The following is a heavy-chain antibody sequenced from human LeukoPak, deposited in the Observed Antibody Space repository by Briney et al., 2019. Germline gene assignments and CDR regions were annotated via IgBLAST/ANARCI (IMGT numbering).Heavy chain of an antibody. Sequence: GGSLRLSCAASGFTVSSYAMTWVRQAPGKRLEWVSGIGYSAGDTNYADSVKGRFTISRDNTMNTLYLQMNSLRVEDTALYYCAKDYEGPPYGVDPWGQGNPVTVSS. J-gene: IGHJ5*02. CDR2: IGYSAGDT. V-gene: IGHV3-23*01. CDR3: AKDYEGPPYGVDP. D-gene: IGHD4-17*01. CDR1: GFTVSSYA.